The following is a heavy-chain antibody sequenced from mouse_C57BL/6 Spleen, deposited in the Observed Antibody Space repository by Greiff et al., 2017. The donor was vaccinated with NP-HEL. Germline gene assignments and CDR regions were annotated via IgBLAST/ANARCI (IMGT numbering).Heavy chain of an antibody. Sequence: VQLQQPGAELVRPGSSVKLSCKASGYTFTSYWMHWVKQRPIQGLEWIGNIDPSDSETHYNQKFKDKATLTVDKSSSTAYMQLSSLTSEDSAVYDCARHYYGSSYAMDYWGQGTSVTVSS. D-gene: IGHD1-1*01. J-gene: IGHJ4*01. CDR2: IDPSDSET. V-gene: IGHV1-52*01. CDR3: ARHYYGSSYAMDY. CDR1: GYTFTSYW.